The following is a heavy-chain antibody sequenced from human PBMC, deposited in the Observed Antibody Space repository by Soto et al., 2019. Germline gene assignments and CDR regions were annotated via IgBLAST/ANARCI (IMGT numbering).Heavy chain of an antibody. CDR2: ISWNSGSI. V-gene: IGHV3-9*01. J-gene: IGHJ6*02. CDR3: AKDRVWRWSGGGMDV. D-gene: IGHD3-3*01. Sequence: EVQLVESGGGLVQPGRSLRLSCAASGFTFDDYAMHWVRQAPGKGLEWVSGISWNSGSIGYADSVKGRFTISRDNAKNSLYLQMNSLRAEDTALYYCAKDRVWRWSGGGMDVWGQGTTVTVSS. CDR1: GFTFDDYA.